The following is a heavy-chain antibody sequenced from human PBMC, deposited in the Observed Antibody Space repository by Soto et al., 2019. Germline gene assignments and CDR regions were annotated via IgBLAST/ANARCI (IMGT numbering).Heavy chain of an antibody. J-gene: IGHJ6*02. Sequence: GGSLRLSCAASGFTFSRYDIHWVRQPTGKGLEWVSSIGTAGDTHYVDSVKGRFTISREDAKNSSYLQMNSLRAGDTAVYFCARKTRGLHYGMDVWGQGTTVTVSS. D-gene: IGHD2-2*01. CDR3: ARKTRGLHYGMDV. V-gene: IGHV3-13*04. CDR2: IGTAGDT. CDR1: GFTFSRYD.